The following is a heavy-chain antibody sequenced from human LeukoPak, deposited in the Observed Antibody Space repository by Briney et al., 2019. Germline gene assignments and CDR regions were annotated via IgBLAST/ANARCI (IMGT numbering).Heavy chain of an antibody. Sequence: GGSLRLSCAASGFTFSDAWMHWVRQAPGKGLEWVGRIKSKTDGETTEFAAPVKGRFSISRDDSKNTLYLHLSGLKTEDTAVYYCTTWSHTYGSHHWGQGTLVTVSS. CDR1: GFTFSDAW. D-gene: IGHD4-17*01. CDR2: IKSKTDGETT. J-gene: IGHJ5*02. V-gene: IGHV3-15*07. CDR3: TTWSHTYGSHH.